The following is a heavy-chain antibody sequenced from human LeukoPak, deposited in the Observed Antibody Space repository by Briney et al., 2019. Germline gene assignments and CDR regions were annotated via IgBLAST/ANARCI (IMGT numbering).Heavy chain of an antibody. CDR2: INQDGSTK. Sequence: PGGSLRLSCAASGFTFTDYWMIWFRQAPGKGLEWVANINQDGSTKNYVDSVKGRFSISRDNDNDLVFLQMNSLGAEDTAVYYCAKDRHWNVRDYWGQGTLVTVSS. CDR3: AKDRHWNVRDY. D-gene: IGHD1-1*01. V-gene: IGHV3-7*01. CDR1: GFTFTDYW. J-gene: IGHJ4*02.